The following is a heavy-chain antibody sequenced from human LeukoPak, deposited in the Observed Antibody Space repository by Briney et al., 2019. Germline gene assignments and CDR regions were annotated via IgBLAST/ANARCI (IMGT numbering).Heavy chain of an antibody. Sequence: SVKVSCKASGGTFSSYAISWVRQAPGQGLEWMGRIIPILGIANYAQKFQGRVTITADKSTGTAYMELSSLRSEDTAVYYCARPPVVGSGHWGQGTLVTVSS. CDR1: GGTFSSYA. CDR3: ARPPVVGSGH. D-gene: IGHD2-15*01. J-gene: IGHJ4*02. V-gene: IGHV1-69*04. CDR2: IIPILGIA.